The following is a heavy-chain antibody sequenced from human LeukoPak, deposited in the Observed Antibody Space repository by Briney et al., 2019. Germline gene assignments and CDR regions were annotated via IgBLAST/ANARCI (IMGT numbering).Heavy chain of an antibody. CDR1: GGTFSSYA. CDR3: ARRVVVVAATPSWGREYYFDY. V-gene: IGHV1-69*13. J-gene: IGHJ4*02. Sequence: SVKVSCKASGGTFSSYAISWVRQAPGQGLEWMGGIIPIFGTANYAQKFQGRVTITADESTSTAYMELSSLRSEDTAVYYCARRVVVVAATPSWGREYYFDYWGQGTLVTVSS. CDR2: IIPIFGTA. D-gene: IGHD2-15*01.